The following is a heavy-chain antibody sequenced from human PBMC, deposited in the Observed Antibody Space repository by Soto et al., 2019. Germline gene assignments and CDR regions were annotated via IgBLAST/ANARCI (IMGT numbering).Heavy chain of an antibody. CDR2: ISGSSIYI. Sequence: KPGGSLRLSCAASGFTFSIYSMNWVRQAPGKGLEWVSSISGSSIYIYYADSVKGRFTISRDNAKNSLYLQMNSLRAEDTAIYYCARDTRPNPMTTTVHYYYGMDVWGQGTTVTVSS. V-gene: IGHV3-21*01. CDR3: ARDTRPNPMTTTVHYYYGMDV. J-gene: IGHJ6*02. CDR1: GFTFSIYS. D-gene: IGHD4-17*01.